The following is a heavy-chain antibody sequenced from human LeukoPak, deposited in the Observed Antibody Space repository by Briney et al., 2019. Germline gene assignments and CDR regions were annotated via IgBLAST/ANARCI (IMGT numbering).Heavy chain of an antibody. D-gene: IGHD6-13*01. J-gene: IGHJ6*02. CDR2: ISYDGSNR. Sequence: GGSLRLSCAASGFTFSTYAMSWVRQAPGKGLEWVAVISYDGSNRYYVDSVKGRFTISRDNSKNTLYLQMNSLRAEDTAVYYCAKDRHHSSPVGYYYYYGMDVWGQGTTVTVSS. CDR1: GFTFSTYA. V-gene: IGHV3-30*18. CDR3: AKDRHHSSPVGYYYYYGMDV.